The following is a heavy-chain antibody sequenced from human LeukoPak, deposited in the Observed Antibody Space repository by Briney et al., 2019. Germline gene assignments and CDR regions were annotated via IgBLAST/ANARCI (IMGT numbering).Heavy chain of an antibody. CDR3: ARDHGYSSSWYSIHFDY. D-gene: IGHD6-13*01. J-gene: IGHJ4*02. CDR2: IIPILGIA. V-gene: IGHV1-69*04. Sequence: SVKVSCKASGYTFTSYGISWVRQAPGQGLEWMGRIIPILGIANYAQKFQGRVTITADKSTSTAYMELSSLRSEDTAVYYCARDHGYSSSWYSIHFDYWGQGTLVTVSS. CDR1: GYTFTSYG.